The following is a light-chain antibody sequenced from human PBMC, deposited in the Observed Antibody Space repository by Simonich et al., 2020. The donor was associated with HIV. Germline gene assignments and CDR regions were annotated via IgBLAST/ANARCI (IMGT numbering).Light chain of an antibody. J-gene: IGKJ1*01. Sequence: DIQMTQSTSTLSASVGDRVTLTCRARQSITIWLAWYQQKPGKAPKLLIYKASSLESGVPSRFSGSGSGTEFTLTISSLQPDDFATYYCQQYNTYPVTFGQGTKVEIK. CDR2: KAS. V-gene: IGKV1-5*03. CDR1: QSITIW. CDR3: QQYNTYPVT.